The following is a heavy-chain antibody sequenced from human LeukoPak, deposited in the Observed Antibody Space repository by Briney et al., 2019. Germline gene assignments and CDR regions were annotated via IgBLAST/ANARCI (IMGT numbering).Heavy chain of an antibody. J-gene: IGHJ3*02. CDR1: GGSISSYY. CDR2: IYYSGGT. Sequence: SETLSLTCTVSGGSISSYYWSWIRQPPGKGLEWIGYIYYSGGTNYNPSLKSRVTISVDTSKNQFSLKLSSVTAADTAVYYCARDRWGYCSGGSCYEGGAFDIWGQGTMVTVSS. D-gene: IGHD2-15*01. CDR3: ARDRWGYCSGGSCYEGGAFDI. V-gene: IGHV4-59*01.